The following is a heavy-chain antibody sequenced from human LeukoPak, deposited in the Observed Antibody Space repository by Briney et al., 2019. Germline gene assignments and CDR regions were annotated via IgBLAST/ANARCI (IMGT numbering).Heavy chain of an antibody. CDR3: ARGAITFGGVIVD. Sequence: ASVKVSCKASGYTFTGYYMHWVRQAPGQGLEWMGWINPNSGGTNYAQKFQGRVTMTRDTSISTAYMELRSLRSDDTAVYYCARGAITFGGVIVDWGQGTLVTVSS. J-gene: IGHJ4*02. V-gene: IGHV1-2*02. CDR2: INPNSGGT. CDR1: GYTFTGYY. D-gene: IGHD3-16*02.